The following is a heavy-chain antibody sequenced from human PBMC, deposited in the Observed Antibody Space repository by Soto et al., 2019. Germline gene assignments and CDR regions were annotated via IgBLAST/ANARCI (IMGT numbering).Heavy chain of an antibody. D-gene: IGHD3-10*01. CDR1: GFTFSSYE. Sequence: EVQLVESGGGLVQPGGSLRLSCAASGFTFSSYEMNWVRQAPGKGLEWVSYISSSGSTIYYADSVKGRFTISRGNAKNSLYLQMNSLRAEDTAVYYCARRGDWPLRGPYYGMDVWGQGTTVTVSS. CDR2: ISSSGSTI. CDR3: ARRGDWPLRGPYYGMDV. J-gene: IGHJ6*02. V-gene: IGHV3-48*03.